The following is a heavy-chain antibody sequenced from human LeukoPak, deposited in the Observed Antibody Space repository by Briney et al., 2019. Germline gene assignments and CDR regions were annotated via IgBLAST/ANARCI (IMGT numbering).Heavy chain of an antibody. CDR2: IYHSGST. Sequence: PSETLSLTCTVSGGSISSSSYYWGWIRQPPGKGLEWIGSIYHSGSTYYNPSLKSRVTISVDTSKNQFSLKLSSVTAADTAVYYCASPHCSSTSCYYHYWGQGTLVTVSS. J-gene: IGHJ4*02. CDR1: GGSISSSSYY. V-gene: IGHV4-39*07. D-gene: IGHD2-2*01. CDR3: ASPHCSSTSCYYHY.